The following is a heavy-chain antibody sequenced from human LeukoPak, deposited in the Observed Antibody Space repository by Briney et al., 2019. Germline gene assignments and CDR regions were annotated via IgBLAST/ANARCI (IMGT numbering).Heavy chain of an antibody. J-gene: IGHJ4*02. CDR3: ARHRDVAFDH. Sequence: GESLKISCKGSGYSFTRYWIGWVRQMPGKGLEWMGIIYLGDSDARYSPSFQGQVTISADKSISTAYLQWSSLEASDTAMYYCARHRDVAFDHWGRGTLVTVSS. CDR2: IYLGDSDA. CDR1: GYSFTRYW. D-gene: IGHD5-24*01. V-gene: IGHV5-51*01.